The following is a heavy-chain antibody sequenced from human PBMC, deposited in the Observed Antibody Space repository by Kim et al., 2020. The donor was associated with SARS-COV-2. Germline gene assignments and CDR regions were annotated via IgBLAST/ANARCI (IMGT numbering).Heavy chain of an antibody. V-gene: IGHV1-3*01. J-gene: IGHJ4*02. Sequence: QKFQGRVTITRDTSASTAYMELISLRSEDTAVYYCARDLYYGSGFYYFDYWGQGTLVTVSS. CDR3: ARDLYYGSGFYYFDY. D-gene: IGHD3-10*01.